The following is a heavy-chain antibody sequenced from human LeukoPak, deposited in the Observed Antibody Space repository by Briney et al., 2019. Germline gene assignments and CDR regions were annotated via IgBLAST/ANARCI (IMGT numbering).Heavy chain of an antibody. CDR2: IIPIFGTA. Sequence: SVKVSCKASGDTFSSYAISWVRQAPGQGLEWMGGIIPIFGTANYAQKFQGRVTITADESTSTAYMELSSLRSEDTAVYDCARAPDYGDYVRIDYWGQGTLVTVSS. D-gene: IGHD4-17*01. CDR1: GDTFSSYA. J-gene: IGHJ4*02. V-gene: IGHV1-69*13. CDR3: ARAPDYGDYVRIDY.